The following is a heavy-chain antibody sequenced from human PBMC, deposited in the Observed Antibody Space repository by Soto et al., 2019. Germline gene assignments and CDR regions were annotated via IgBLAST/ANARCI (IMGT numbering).Heavy chain of an antibody. D-gene: IGHD1-1*01. V-gene: IGHV1-18*01. CDR2: ISAYNGNT. Sequence: QVQLVQSGAEVKKPGASVKVSCKASGYTFTSYGISWVRQAPGQGLEWMGWISAYNGNTNYAQKLQGRVTMTTDTSTSTAYRELRSLRSDETAVYYCARDYPRGGGTPMASDYYYYYYMDVWGKGTTVTVSS. CDR1: GYTFTSYG. J-gene: IGHJ6*03. CDR3: ARDYPRGGGTPMASDYYYYYYMDV.